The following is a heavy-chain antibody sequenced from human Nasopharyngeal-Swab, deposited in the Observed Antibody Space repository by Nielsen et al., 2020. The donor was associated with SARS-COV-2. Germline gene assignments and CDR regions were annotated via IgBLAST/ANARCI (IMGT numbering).Heavy chain of an antibody. J-gene: IGHJ4*02. Sequence: GSLRLSCAVYGGSFSGYYWSWIRQPPGKGLEWIGEINHGGSTNYNPSPKSRVTISVDTSKNQFSLKLSSVTAADTAVYYCARGGRITIFGVVIKGLYFDYWGQGTLVTVSS. D-gene: IGHD3-3*01. CDR2: INHGGST. CDR3: ARGGRITIFGVVIKGLYFDY. V-gene: IGHV4-34*01. CDR1: GGSFSGYY.